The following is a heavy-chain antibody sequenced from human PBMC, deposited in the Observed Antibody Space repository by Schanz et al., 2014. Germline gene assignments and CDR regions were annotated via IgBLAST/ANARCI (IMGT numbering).Heavy chain of an antibody. V-gene: IGHV1-8*01. CDR1: GYSFTTYD. CDR3: AIHYGDRAL. Sequence: QVQLVQSGAEVKKPGASVRVSCKASGYSFTTYDVNWVRQATGQGLEWMGWMNPTTGNRGYAQNFQGRVTMTRDTSLKTAYMEMTDLKFEDAGLYCCAIHYGDRALWGHGTLNADSS. CDR2: MNPTTGNR. D-gene: IGHD4-17*01. J-gene: IGHJ4*01.